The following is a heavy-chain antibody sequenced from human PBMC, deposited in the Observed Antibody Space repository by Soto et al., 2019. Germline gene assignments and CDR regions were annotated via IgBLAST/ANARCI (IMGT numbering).Heavy chain of an antibody. J-gene: IGHJ4*02. V-gene: IGHV3-30-3*01. D-gene: IGHD6-13*01. CDR1: GFTFSSFA. CDR2: ISYDASNE. Sequence: QVQLVESGGGVAQPGRSLRLSCAASGFTFSSFAMHWVRQAPGKGLEWVAIISYDASNEYYADSVKGRFTISRDTSKNTLYLQMNSLRAEDTAIYYCTRGYSSSSAALDYWGQGTLVTVSS. CDR3: TRGYSSSSAALDY.